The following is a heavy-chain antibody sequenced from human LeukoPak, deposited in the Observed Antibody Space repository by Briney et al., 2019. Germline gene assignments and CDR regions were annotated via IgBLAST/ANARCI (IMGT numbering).Heavy chain of an antibody. J-gene: IGHJ3*02. CDR1: GGSISSSSYY. Sequence: KPSETLSLTYTVSGGSISSSSYYWGWIRQPPGKGLEWIGSIYYSGSTYYNPSLKSRVTISVDTSKNQFSLKLSSVTAADTAVYYCTRGSSGRCDAFDIWGQGTRVTVSS. CDR3: TRGSSGRCDAFDI. D-gene: IGHD6-19*01. V-gene: IGHV4-39*01. CDR2: IYYSGST.